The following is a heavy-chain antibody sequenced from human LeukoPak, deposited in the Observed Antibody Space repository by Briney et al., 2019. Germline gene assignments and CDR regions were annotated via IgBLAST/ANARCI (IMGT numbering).Heavy chain of an antibody. CDR2: IYYSGST. D-gene: IGHD3-16*01. CDR3: ARDGAHKNHYYSYYYMDV. Sequence: SETLSLTCAVYGGSFSGYYWNWIRQPPGKGLEWIGYIYYSGSTNYNPSLKSRVTISLDTSKNQFSLKLSSVTAADTAVYYCARDGAHKNHYYSYYYMDVWGKGTTVTVSS. V-gene: IGHV4-59*01. J-gene: IGHJ6*03. CDR1: GGSFSGYY.